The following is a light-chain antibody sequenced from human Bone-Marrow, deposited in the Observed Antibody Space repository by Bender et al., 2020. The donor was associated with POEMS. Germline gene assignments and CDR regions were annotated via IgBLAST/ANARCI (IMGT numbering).Light chain of an antibody. CDR1: SSDVGGYNY. CDR3: SAWDDSLSGWV. CDR2: EVN. V-gene: IGLV2-8*01. Sequence: QSALTQPPSASGSPGQSVTISCTGTSSDVGGYNYVSWYQQHPGKAPKRMIYEVNKRPSGVSDRFSASKSGTSASLAISELQSEDEALYYCSAWDDSLSGWVFGGGTKLTVL. J-gene: IGLJ3*02.